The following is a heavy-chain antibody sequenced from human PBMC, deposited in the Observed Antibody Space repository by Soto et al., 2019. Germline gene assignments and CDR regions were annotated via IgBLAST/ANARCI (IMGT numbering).Heavy chain of an antibody. D-gene: IGHD2-21*01. CDR1: GYRFTSYW. J-gene: IGHJ4*02. CDR2: IYPGDSDT. V-gene: IGHV5-51*01. Sequence: GESLKISCKAPGYRFTSYWIARVRQMPGKGLEWMGIIYPGDSDTRYGPSFQGQVTISADKSLNPAYLQWGSLKASDTAIYYCARLVTPVVILEYWGQGALVTVSS. CDR3: ARLVTPVVILEY.